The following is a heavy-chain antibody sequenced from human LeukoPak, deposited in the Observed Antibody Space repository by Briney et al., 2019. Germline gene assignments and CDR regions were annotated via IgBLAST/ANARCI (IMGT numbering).Heavy chain of an antibody. CDR2: INHSGST. J-gene: IGHJ6*02. Sequence: SETLSLTCAVYGGSFSGYYWSWIRQPPGKGLEWIGEINHSGSTNYNPSLKSRVTISVDTSKNQFSLKLSSVTAADTAVYYCARGGLRYYDFWSGYRCMDVGGQGTTVTVS. CDR1: GGSFSGYY. D-gene: IGHD3-3*01. V-gene: IGHV4-34*01. CDR3: ARGGLRYYDFWSGYRCMDV.